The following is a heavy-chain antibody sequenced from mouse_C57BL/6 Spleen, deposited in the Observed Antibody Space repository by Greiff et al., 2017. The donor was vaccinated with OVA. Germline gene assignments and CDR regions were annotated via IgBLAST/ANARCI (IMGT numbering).Heavy chain of an antibody. CDR1: GYTFTDYY. D-gene: IGHD2-9*01. Sequence: VQLQQSGPELVKPGASVKISCKASGYTFTDYYMNWVKQSHGKSLEWIGDINPNNGGTSYNQKFKGKATLTVAKSSSTAYMELRSLTSEDSAVYYCARGTYYGYDRGFAYWGQGTLVTVSA. CDR3: ARGTYYGYDRGFAY. J-gene: IGHJ3*01. CDR2: INPNNGGT. V-gene: IGHV1-26*01.